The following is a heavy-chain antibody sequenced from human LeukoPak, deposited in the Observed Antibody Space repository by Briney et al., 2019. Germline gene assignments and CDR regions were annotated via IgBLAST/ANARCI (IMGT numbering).Heavy chain of an antibody. Sequence: ASVKVYCKVSGYTLTELSMHWVRQAPGKGLEWMGGFDPEDGETIYAQKFQGRVTMTEDTSTDTAYMELSSLRSEDTAVYYCATDRVVGATVRYFQHWGQGTLVTVSS. CDR1: GYTLTELS. CDR2: FDPEDGET. J-gene: IGHJ1*01. CDR3: ATDRVVGATVRYFQH. D-gene: IGHD1-26*01. V-gene: IGHV1-24*01.